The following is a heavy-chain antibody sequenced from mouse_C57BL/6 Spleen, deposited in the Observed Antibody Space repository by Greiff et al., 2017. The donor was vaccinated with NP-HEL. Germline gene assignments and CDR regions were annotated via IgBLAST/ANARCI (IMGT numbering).Heavy chain of an antibody. CDR1: GFTFSDYY. Sequence: EVQLVESEGGLVQPGSSMKLSCTASGFTFSDYYMAWVRQVPEKGLEWVANINYDGSSTYYLDSLKSRFIISIDNAKNILYLPMSSLKSEDTAAYYGARGPDYYGSSSYGYFDVWGTGTTVTVSS. CDR3: ARGPDYYGSSSYGYFDV. J-gene: IGHJ1*03. D-gene: IGHD1-1*01. V-gene: IGHV5-16*01. CDR2: INYDGSST.